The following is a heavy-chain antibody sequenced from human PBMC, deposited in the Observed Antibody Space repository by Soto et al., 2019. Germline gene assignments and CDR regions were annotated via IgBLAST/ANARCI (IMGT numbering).Heavy chain of an antibody. CDR3: ARRHLAVAVSPWFDS. CDR2: IDSSGEK. J-gene: IGHJ5*01. V-gene: IGHV2-26*01. CDR1: GLSITDSEMG. D-gene: IGHD6-19*01. Sequence: QVTLKESGPVLVKPTETLTLRCTVSGLSITDSEMGVSWIRQPPGQPREWLAHIDSSGEKSYRTFLKSRLAISKDTSKSQIVLTMTNMDPADTATYYCARRHLAVAVSPWFDSWGQGIPVTVSS.